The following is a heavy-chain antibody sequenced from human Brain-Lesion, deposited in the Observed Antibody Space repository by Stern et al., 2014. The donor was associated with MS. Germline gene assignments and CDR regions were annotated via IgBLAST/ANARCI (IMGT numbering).Heavy chain of an antibody. CDR1: GGSISSGGYY. V-gene: IGHV4-61*02. Sequence: VPLEESGPGLVKPSQTLSLSCTVSGGSISSGGYYWSWIRQPAGKGLEWIGRIFNSGSTSYNPSLKGRGPISIDPSKNQFSLRLNSMTAADTAVYYCARGRVVPGFQYYATDVWGQGTTVIVSS. CDR2: IFNSGST. CDR3: ARGRVVPGFQYYATDV. D-gene: IGHD2-2*01. J-gene: IGHJ6*02.